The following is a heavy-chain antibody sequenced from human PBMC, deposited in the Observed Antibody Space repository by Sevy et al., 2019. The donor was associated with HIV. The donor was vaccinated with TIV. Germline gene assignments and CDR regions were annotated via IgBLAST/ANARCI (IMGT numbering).Heavy chain of an antibody. CDR2: IKQDGSVK. D-gene: IGHD6-13*01. Sequence: GGSLRLSCAVSGIIFTTSGMHWVRQAPGKGLEWVANIKQDGSVKYYVDSVKGRFTISRDNARNLLYLQMNSLRAEDTALYYCVRAIAADGSFWGQGTLVTVSS. J-gene: IGHJ4*02. V-gene: IGHV3-7*01. CDR3: VRAIAADGSF. CDR1: GIIFTTSG.